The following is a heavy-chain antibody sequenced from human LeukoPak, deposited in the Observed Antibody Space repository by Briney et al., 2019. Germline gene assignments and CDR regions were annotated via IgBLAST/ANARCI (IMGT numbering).Heavy chain of an antibody. V-gene: IGHV4-34*01. D-gene: IGHD1-26*01. Sequence: SETLSLTCTISGGSVSDYYWSWIRQPPGKWLEWIGEINHSGSTNYNPSLKSRVTISVDTSKNQFSLKLSSVTAADTAVYYCARRGYSGSYYHLDYWGQGTLVTVSS. CDR2: INHSGST. CDR1: GGSVSDYY. J-gene: IGHJ4*02. CDR3: ARRGYSGSYYHLDY.